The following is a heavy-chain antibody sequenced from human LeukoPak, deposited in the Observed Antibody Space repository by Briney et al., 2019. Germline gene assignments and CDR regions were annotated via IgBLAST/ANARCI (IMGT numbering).Heavy chain of an antibody. CDR2: ISYDGTYQ. CDR1: GFTFTNYG. Sequence: GESLRLSCAASGFTFTNYGMHWVRQAPGRGLEWVAVISYDGTYQSSADSVKGRFTISRDVSKNTLYLQMNSLRAEDTALYYCTKTGSSWHYFDSWGQGTLVTVSS. V-gene: IGHV3-30*18. J-gene: IGHJ4*02. CDR3: TKTGSSWHYFDS. D-gene: IGHD6-13*01.